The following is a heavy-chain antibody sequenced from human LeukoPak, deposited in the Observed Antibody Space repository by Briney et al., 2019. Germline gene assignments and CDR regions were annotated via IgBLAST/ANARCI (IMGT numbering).Heavy chain of an antibody. J-gene: IGHJ4*02. D-gene: IGHD1-26*01. CDR1: GFSVSSCW. CDR2: MKQDGSEK. CDR3: ATDLLVGANGVDY. V-gene: IGHV3-7*01. Sequence: GGSLRLSCAASGFSVSSCWMSWFRRAAGEGREWVANMKQDGSEKYYVDSVKCRFTIFRDNAKNSMYLQMSSLKVEVTAVYYCATDLLVGANGVDYWGQGTLVTVSS.